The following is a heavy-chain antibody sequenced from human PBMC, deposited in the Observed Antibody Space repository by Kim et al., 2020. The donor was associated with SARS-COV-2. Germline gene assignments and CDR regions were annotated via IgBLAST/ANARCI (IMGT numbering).Heavy chain of an antibody. V-gene: IGHV3-33*05. D-gene: IGHD3-16*01. J-gene: IGHJ4*02. CDR2: ISYDGSNK. CDR1: GFTFSRHG. Sequence: GGSLRISCAVSGFTFSRHGMHWVRQAPGKGLEWVAVISYDGSNKYYADSVKGRFTVSRDNSKNTLYLQMNSLRAEDTAVYYCAREEITFGGVEDYWGQGT. CDR3: AREEITFGGVEDY.